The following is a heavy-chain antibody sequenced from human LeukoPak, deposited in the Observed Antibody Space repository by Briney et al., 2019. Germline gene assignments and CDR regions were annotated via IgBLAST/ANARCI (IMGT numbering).Heavy chain of an antibody. CDR1: GFTFSSYS. V-gene: IGHV3-21*01. J-gene: IGHJ4*02. CDR2: ISSSSSYI. D-gene: IGHD4-23*01. CDR3: ARKEGANYGGNFDY. Sequence: GGSLRLSCAASGFTFSSYSMNWVRQAPGKGLEWVSSISSSSSYIYYADSVKGRFTISRDNAKNSLYLQMNSLRAEDTAVYYCARKEGANYGGNFDYWGQGTLVTVSS.